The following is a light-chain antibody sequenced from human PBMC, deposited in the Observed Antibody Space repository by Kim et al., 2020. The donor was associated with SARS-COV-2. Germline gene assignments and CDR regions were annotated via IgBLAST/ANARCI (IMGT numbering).Light chain of an antibody. V-gene: IGLV3-19*01. CDR3: MSRDTDGPHNYV. CDR1: SLRSYF. Sequence: LGQTVRIACHGDSLRSYFASWYQQKPGQAPQLVIYGKANWPSGIPDRFSGSSSGRTASLTITGTQAEDEADYYCMSRDTDGPHNYVFGTGTKVTVL. J-gene: IGLJ1*01. CDR2: GKA.